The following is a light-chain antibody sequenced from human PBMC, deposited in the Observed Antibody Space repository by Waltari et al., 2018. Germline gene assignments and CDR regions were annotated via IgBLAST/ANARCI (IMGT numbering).Light chain of an antibody. CDR2: DAS. CDR3: QKYGTLPAT. J-gene: IGKJ1*01. Sequence: EIVLTQSPGTLSLSPGERATLPCRASQSVSRTLAWYQQKPGQAPRLLIYDASSRATGIPDRFSGSGSGTDFSLTISRLEPEDCAVYYCQKYGTLPATFGQGTKVEIK. V-gene: IGKV3-20*01. CDR1: QSVSRT.